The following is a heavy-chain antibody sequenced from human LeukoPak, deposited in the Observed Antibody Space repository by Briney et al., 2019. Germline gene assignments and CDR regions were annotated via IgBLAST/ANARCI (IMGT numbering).Heavy chain of an antibody. D-gene: IGHD3-10*01. CDR2: ISSSSTI. CDR3: ARSDYYGSGSYFSHAFDI. Sequence: GGSLRLSCAASGFTFSSYSMNWVRQAPGKGLELVSYISSSSTIYYADSVKGRFTISRDNAKNSLYLQMNSLRAEDTAVYYCARSDYYGSGSYFSHAFDIWGQGTMVTVSS. J-gene: IGHJ3*02. V-gene: IGHV3-48*01. CDR1: GFTFSSYS.